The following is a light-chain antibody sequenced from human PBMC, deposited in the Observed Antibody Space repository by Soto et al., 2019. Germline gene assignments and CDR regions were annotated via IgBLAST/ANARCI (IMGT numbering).Light chain of an antibody. V-gene: IGKV3-15*01. Sequence: EIVMTQSPVTLSVSPGERATLSCRASQSVSSNLAWYHQKPGQAPRLLIYGASTRATGIPARFSGSGSGTDFTLTISSLQSEDFAVYYCQHYNNWPPWTFGQGTKVEIK. CDR3: QHYNNWPPWT. CDR2: GAS. J-gene: IGKJ1*01. CDR1: QSVSSN.